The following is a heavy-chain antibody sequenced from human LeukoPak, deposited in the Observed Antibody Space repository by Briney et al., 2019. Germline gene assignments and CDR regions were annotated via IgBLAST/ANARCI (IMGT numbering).Heavy chain of an antibody. V-gene: IGHV3-23*01. CDR2: ISNNGGYT. CDR3: AKQLGYCSDGSCYFPY. J-gene: IGHJ4*02. CDR1: GFTVSSNY. D-gene: IGHD2-15*01. Sequence: PGGSLRPSCAASGFTVSSNYMSWVRQAPGKGLEWVSAISNNGGYTYYADSVQGRFTISRDNSKSTLCLQMNSLRAEDTAVYYCAKQLGYCSDGSCYFPYWGQGTLVTVSS.